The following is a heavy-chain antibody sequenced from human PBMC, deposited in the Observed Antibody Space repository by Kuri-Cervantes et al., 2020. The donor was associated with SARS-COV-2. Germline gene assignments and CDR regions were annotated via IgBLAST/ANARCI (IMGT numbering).Heavy chain of an antibody. CDR2: INPNSGGT. Sequence: ASVKVSCKASGYTFTGYYMHWVQQAPGQGLEWMGWINPNSGGTNYAQKFQGRVTMTRDTSISTAYMELSRLRSEDSAIYYCARDSGDWTPDGFDIWGQGTMVTVSS. CDR3: ARDSGDWTPDGFDI. V-gene: IGHV1-2*02. J-gene: IGHJ3*02. D-gene: IGHD2-21*02. CDR1: GYTFTGYY.